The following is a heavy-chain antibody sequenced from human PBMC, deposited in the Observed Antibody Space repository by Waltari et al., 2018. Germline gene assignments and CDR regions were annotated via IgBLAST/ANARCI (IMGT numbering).Heavy chain of an antibody. CDR3: ARDQQQLVLDFQH. V-gene: IGHV1-2*02. J-gene: IGHJ1*01. D-gene: IGHD6-13*01. CDR2: INPYSGGT. Sequence: QVQLVQSGAEVKKPGASVTVSCKASGYTFTGYYMHWVRQAPGKGLDWMGWINPYSGGTNHAQKFQGRVTMTRDTSISTAYMELSRLRSDDTAVYYCARDQQQLVLDFQHWGQGTLVTVSS. CDR1: GYTFTGYY.